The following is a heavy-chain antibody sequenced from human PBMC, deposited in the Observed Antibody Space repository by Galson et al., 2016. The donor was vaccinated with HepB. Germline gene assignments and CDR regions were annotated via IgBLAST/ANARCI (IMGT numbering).Heavy chain of an antibody. J-gene: IGHJ2*01. CDR2: IGTDGRTK. V-gene: IGHV3-30*03. D-gene: IGHD7-27*01. CDR3: ARGGAWGKGYLDL. Sequence: SLRLSCAASGFTFSCCSIHWVHQVPGKGLEWVAVIGTDGRTKFYADSVRGRFTISRDNSENTMYLQMSSLRSEDTVVYYCARGGAWGKGYLDLWGRGSLGPVSS. CDR1: GFTFSCCS.